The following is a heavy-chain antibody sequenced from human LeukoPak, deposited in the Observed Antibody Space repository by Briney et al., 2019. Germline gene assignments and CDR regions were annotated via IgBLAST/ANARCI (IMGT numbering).Heavy chain of an antibody. V-gene: IGHV3-7*01. Sequence: GGSLRLSCAASGFTFSSHWMSWVRQGPGKWLEWVANIKYDGSGKYYMDSVKGRLTVSRENAKNSLYLQLSSLRAEDTAVYYCVRDFTWTTGDEIWGQGTLVTVSS. J-gene: IGHJ4*02. CDR3: VRDFTWTTGDEI. D-gene: IGHD7-27*01. CDR2: IKYDGSGK. CDR1: GFTFSSHW.